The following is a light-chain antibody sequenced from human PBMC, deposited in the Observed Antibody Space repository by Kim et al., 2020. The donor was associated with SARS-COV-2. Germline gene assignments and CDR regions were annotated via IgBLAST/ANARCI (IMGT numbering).Light chain of an antibody. J-gene: IGLJ2*01. CDR1: KLGDKY. CDR2: QDS. V-gene: IGLV3-1*01. CDR3: QAWDSSTVV. Sequence: GAPGQTAVITCSGDKLGDKYACWYQQKPGQSPVLVIYQDSKRPSGIPERFSGSNSGNTATLTISGTQAMDEADYYCQAWDSSTVVFGGGTQLTVL.